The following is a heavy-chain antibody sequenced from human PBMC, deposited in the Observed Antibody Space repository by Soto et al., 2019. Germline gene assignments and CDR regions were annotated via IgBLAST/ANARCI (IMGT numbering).Heavy chain of an antibody. CDR2: ISGSGGTT. J-gene: IGHJ4*02. CDR3: AREDYDFWSGYYDLDY. V-gene: IGHV3-23*01. CDR1: GLTFRNYP. Sequence: AGGSLRLSCIGSGLTFRNYPMSWVRQVPGKGLEWVAGISGSGGTTYYADSVKGRFTISRDNAKNSLYLQINSLRVEDTAMYYCAREDYDFWSGYYDLDYWGQGTLVTVSS. D-gene: IGHD3-3*01.